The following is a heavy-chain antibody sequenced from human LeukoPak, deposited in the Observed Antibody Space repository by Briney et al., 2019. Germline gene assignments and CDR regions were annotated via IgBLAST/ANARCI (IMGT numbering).Heavy chain of an antibody. Sequence: GGSLRLSCAASGFTFSSYSMNWVRQAPGKGLEWVSSISSSSSYIYYADSVKGRFTSSRDNAKNSLYLQMNSLRAEDTAVYYCARESGDGHQFFDYWGQGTQVTVSS. V-gene: IGHV3-21*01. CDR2: ISSSSSYI. CDR3: ARESGDGHQFFDY. CDR1: GFTFSSYS. D-gene: IGHD5-24*01. J-gene: IGHJ4*02.